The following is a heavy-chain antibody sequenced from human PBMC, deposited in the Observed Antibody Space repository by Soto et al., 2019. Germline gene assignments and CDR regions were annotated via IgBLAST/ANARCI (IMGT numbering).Heavy chain of an antibody. V-gene: IGHV3-30*18. Sequence: QVQLVQSGGGVVQPGRSLRLSCATSGFTFSSYDMQWVRHAPGKGLEWVALISYEGLNTYYADSVRGRFIISRVNSKNILYLQMHSLRPDDTAVYYCAKLIYPLNSSGLDVWGQGATVIVSS. CDR2: ISYEGLNT. CDR3: AKLIYPLNSSGLDV. CDR1: GFTFSSYD. D-gene: IGHD1-1*01. J-gene: IGHJ6*02.